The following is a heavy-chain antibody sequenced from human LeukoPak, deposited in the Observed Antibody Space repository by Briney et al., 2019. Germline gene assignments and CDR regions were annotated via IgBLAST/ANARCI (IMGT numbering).Heavy chain of an antibody. V-gene: IGHV4-39*07. CDR2: INHSGST. CDR1: GGSISSSTFY. J-gene: IGHJ5*02. Sequence: SETLSLTCTVSGGSISSSTFYWGWIRQPPGKGLEWIGEINHSGSTNYNPSLKSRVTISVDTSKNQFSLKLSSVTAADTAVYYCARGRGLLAGRVGRWFDPWGQGTLVTVSS. CDR3: ARGRGLLAGRVGRWFDP. D-gene: IGHD6-6*01.